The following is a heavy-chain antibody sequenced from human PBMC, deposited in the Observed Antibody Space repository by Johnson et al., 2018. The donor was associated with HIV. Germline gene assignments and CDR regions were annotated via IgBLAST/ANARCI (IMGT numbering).Heavy chain of an antibody. CDR2: IKQDGSEK. CDR3: ARDDTGYSSSFDAFDV. CDR1: GFTFSNYW. D-gene: IGHD6-13*01. J-gene: IGHJ3*01. Sequence: VQLVESGGGLVQPGGSLRLSCAASGFTFSNYWMTWVRQAPGKGLEWVANIKQDGSEKYYVDSMKGRFPHSRDNAKNSLYLQMNSLRAEDTAVYYCARDDTGYSSSFDAFDVWGQGTMVTVSS. V-gene: IGHV3-7*05.